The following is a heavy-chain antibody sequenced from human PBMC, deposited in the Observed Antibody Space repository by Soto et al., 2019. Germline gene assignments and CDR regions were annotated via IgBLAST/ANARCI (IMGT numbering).Heavy chain of an antibody. CDR3: AKDYGYCSGGGCYSDY. V-gene: IGHV4-59*12. D-gene: IGHD2-15*01. CDR1: GGSISSYY. Sequence: SETLSLTCTVSGGSISSYYWSWIRQPPGKGLEWIGYIYYSGSTNYNPSLKSRVTISVDNSKNTLYLQMNSLRAEDTAVYYCAKDYGYCSGGGCYSDYWGQGTLVTVSS. CDR2: IYYSGST. J-gene: IGHJ4*02.